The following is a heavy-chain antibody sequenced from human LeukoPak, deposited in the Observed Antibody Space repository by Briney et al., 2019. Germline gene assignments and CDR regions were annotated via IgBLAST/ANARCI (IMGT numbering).Heavy chain of an antibody. Sequence: SETLSLTCTVSGGSVSSSSYYWGWIRQPPGKGLEWIGSTFYSGSTYYNPSLKSRVTISVDMSKNQFSLKLRSVTAADTAVYYCARPSSVYYGSGSHAFDIWGQGTMVTVSS. CDR2: TFYSGST. V-gene: IGHV4-39*01. CDR3: ARPSSVYYGSGSHAFDI. J-gene: IGHJ3*02. D-gene: IGHD3-10*01. CDR1: GGSVSSSSYY.